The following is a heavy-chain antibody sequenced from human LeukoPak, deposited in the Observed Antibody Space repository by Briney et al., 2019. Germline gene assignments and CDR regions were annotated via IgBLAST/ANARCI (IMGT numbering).Heavy chain of an antibody. CDR1: GFTFSNHG. D-gene: IGHD2/OR15-2a*01. CDR2: LHYGGTTT. V-gene: IGHV3-30*02. CDR3: ARNISYYFDN. J-gene: IGHJ4*02. Sequence: PGGSLRLSCAASGFTFSNHGMHWVRQTPGKGPEWVVFLHYGGTTTHYADSVRGRFTISRDNSKDMLYLQMNSLRAEDTAVYSCARNISYYFDNWGQGTLVTVSS.